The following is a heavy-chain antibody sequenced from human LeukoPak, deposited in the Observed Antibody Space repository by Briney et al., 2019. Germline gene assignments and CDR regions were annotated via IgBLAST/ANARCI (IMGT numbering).Heavy chain of an antibody. CDR2: IYPGDSDT. Sequence: GESLKISCKGSGYSFTTYWIGWVRQMPGKGLEWMGIIYPGDSDTRYSPSFQGQVTISADKSISTAYLQWRSLKASDTAMYYCARSGAGYCSGGTCYPTRWGQGTLVTVSS. V-gene: IGHV5-51*01. D-gene: IGHD2-15*01. CDR3: ARSGAGYCSGGTCYPTR. J-gene: IGHJ4*02. CDR1: GYSFTTYW.